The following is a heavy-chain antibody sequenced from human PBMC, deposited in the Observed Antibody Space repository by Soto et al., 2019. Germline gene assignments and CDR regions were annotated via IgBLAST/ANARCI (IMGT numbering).Heavy chain of an antibody. V-gene: IGHV4-4*02. Sequence: SETLSLTCAVSGGSISSSNWWSWVRQPPGKGLEWIGEVYRTGSTNYNPSLESRLTISVDKSKNQFSLKLTSVTAADTAVYYCARARATIAAAAIFDCWGQGTLVTVSS. J-gene: IGHJ4*02. CDR2: VYRTGST. CDR1: GGSISSSNW. CDR3: ARARATIAAAAIFDC. D-gene: IGHD6-13*01.